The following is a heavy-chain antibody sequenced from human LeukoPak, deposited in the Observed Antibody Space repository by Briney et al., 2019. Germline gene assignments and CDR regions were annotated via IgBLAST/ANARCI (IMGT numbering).Heavy chain of an antibody. CDR1: GGTFSSYA. D-gene: IGHD6-6*01. J-gene: IGHJ4*02. CDR2: IIPIFGTA. CDR3: ARDFPHAYSSSSGGY. V-gene: IGHV1-69*13. Sequence: ASVKVSCKASGGTFSSYAISWVRQAPGQGLEWMGGIIPIFGTANYAQKFQGRVTITADESTSTAYMELSSLRSEDTAVYYCARDFPHAYSSSSGGYWGQGTLVTVSS.